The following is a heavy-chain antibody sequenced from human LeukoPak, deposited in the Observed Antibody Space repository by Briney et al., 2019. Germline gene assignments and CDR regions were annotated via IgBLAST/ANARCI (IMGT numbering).Heavy chain of an antibody. D-gene: IGHD2-8*02. Sequence: GGSLRLSCAASGFNFRSYWMHWVRQPPGKGPVWVSRIDSDGTATYADSVKGRFTISRDNSKKTLYLQMDSLRADDTAVYYCAKDGSWSCTDWGQGTLVTVSS. V-gene: IGHV3-74*01. CDR1: GFNFRSYW. CDR3: AKDGSWSCTD. CDR2: IDSDGTAT. J-gene: IGHJ4*02.